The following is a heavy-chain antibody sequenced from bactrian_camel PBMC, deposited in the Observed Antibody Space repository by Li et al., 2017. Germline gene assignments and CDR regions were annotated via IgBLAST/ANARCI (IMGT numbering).Heavy chain of an antibody. J-gene: IGHJ6*01. Sequence: VQLVESGGGSVQAGGSLRISCAASAVVTRCMAWIRQAPGKEREAVAAIDGNGRTSYVDSVKGRFTASQDNAKNTLYLQMNSLKPEDTAMYYCAADTRSGCGAGYWRVGFPFGSRGQGTQVTVS. V-gene: IGHV3S53*01. D-gene: IGHD5*01. CDR3: AADTRSGCGAGYWRVGFPFGS. CDR1: AVVTRC. CDR2: IDGNGRT.